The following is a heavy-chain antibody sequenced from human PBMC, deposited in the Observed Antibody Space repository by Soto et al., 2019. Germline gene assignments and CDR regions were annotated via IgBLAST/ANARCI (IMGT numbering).Heavy chain of an antibody. J-gene: IGHJ4*02. D-gene: IGHD6-19*01. CDR1: GGSISSGNW. Sequence: QVQLQESGPGLVRPSGTLSLTCAVSGGSISSGNWWTWVRQSPGKGLEWIGEIYRTGTTNYNPSLKSRVTISLDKSNNHFSLKLRSVTAADTAVYYCARDLVEAGRKGLDYWGQGTLVTVSS. CDR3: ARDLVEAGRKGLDY. CDR2: IYRTGTT. V-gene: IGHV4-4*02.